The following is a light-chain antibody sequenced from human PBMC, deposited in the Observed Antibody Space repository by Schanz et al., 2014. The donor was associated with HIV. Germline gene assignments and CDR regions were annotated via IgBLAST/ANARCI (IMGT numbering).Light chain of an antibody. CDR2: DVT. Sequence: QSALTQPTSVSGSPGQSITISCTGASMAFSSSNFVSWYQQHPGEAPRLIIYDVTSRPSGISTRFSASKSGDTASLTISGLQAEDEADYYCSSYTSSSTPRYVFGTGTKLTVL. J-gene: IGLJ1*01. CDR3: SSYTSSSTPRYV. V-gene: IGLV2-14*03. CDR1: SMAFSSSNF.